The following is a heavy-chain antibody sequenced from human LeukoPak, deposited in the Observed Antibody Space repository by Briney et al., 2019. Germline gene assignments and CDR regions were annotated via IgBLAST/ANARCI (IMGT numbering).Heavy chain of an antibody. CDR2: IIPIFGTA. CDR1: GYTFTGYY. J-gene: IGHJ4*02. CDR3: ARDGSPALGELYFDY. D-gene: IGHD3-16*01. Sequence: SVKVSCKASGYTFTGYYMHWVRQAPGQGLEWMGRIIPIFGTANYAQKFQGRVTITTDESTSTAYMELSSLRSEDTAVYYCARDGSPALGELYFDYWGQGTLVTVSS. V-gene: IGHV1-69*05.